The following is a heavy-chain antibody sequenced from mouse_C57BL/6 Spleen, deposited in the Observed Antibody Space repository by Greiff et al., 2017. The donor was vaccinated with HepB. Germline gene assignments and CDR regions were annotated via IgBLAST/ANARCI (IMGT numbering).Heavy chain of an antibody. CDR1: GFTFSDYG. CDR3: ANYYDYERAKDY. D-gene: IGHD2-4*01. J-gene: IGHJ4*01. Sequence: EVHLVESGGGLVKPGGSLKLSCAASGFTFSDYGMHLVRQAPEKGLEWVAYISRGSSTIYYADTVKGRFTISRDNAKNTLFLQMTSLRSEDTAMYYGANYYDYERAKDYWGKGTTVTVSS. CDR2: ISRGSSTI. V-gene: IGHV5-17*01.